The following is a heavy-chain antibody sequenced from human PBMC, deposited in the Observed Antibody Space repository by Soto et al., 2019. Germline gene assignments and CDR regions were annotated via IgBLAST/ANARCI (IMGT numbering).Heavy chain of an antibody. J-gene: IGHJ4*02. CDR1: GITFTNAW. CDR3: TKYGSGAHHY. V-gene: IGHV3-15*01. CDR2: ILSKSDGGTT. Sequence: EVQLVESGGGLVKPGGSLRLSCAASGITFTNAWMSWVRQAPGKGLEWVGRILSKSDGGTTDYAAPVKGRFTISRDDSKNTLYLQMNSLKSEDTAVYYCTKYGSGAHHYWGQGTLVTVSS. D-gene: IGHD6-19*01.